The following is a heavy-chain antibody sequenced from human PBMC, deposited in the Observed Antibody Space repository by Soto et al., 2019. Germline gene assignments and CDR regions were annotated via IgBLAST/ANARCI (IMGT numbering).Heavy chain of an antibody. D-gene: IGHD3-16*01. CDR1: GGSISSGGYH. J-gene: IGHJ6*02. CDR2: IYYSGST. CDR3: ARDLLWVEKSYYYYGMDV. V-gene: IGHV4-31*03. Sequence: PSETLSLTCTVSGGSISSGGYHWSWIRQHPGKGLEWIGYIYYSGSTYYNPSLKSRVTISVDTSKNQFSLKLSSVTAADTAVYYCARDLLWVEKSYYYYGMDVWGQGTTVTVSS.